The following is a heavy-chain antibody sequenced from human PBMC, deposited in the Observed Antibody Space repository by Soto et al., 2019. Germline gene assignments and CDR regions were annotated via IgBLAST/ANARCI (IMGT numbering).Heavy chain of an antibody. J-gene: IGHJ5*02. V-gene: IGHV4-59*01. Sequence: SETLSLTCTVSGGSISSYYWSWIRQPPGKGLEWIGYIYYSGSTNYNPSLKSRVTISVDTSKNQFSLKLSSVTAADTAVYYCARGPPEAGANNWFDPWGQGTLVTVSS. CDR2: IYYSGST. CDR1: GGSISSYY. CDR3: ARGPPEAGANNWFDP. D-gene: IGHD1-26*01.